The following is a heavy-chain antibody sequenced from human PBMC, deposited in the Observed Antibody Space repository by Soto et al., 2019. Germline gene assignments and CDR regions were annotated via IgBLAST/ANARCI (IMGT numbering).Heavy chain of an antibody. Sequence: QVQLVQSGAEVKKPGSSVKVSCKASGGTFSSYTISWVRQAPGQGLEWMGRIIPILGIANYAQKFQGRVTITADKSTSTAYMELSSLRSGDTAVYYCARARVSYGSGIQLFDYWGQGTLVTVSS. J-gene: IGHJ4*02. CDR3: ARARVSYGSGIQLFDY. D-gene: IGHD3-10*01. CDR2: IIPILGIA. CDR1: GGTFSSYT. V-gene: IGHV1-69*02.